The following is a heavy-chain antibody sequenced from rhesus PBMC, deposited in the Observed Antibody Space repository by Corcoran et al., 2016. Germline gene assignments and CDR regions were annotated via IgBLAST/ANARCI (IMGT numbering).Heavy chain of an antibody. CDR1: GFTFSDCY. Sequence: EVQLVESGGGLVQPGGSLGLSCAASGFTFSDCYMSWVRQAPGEGPEWVGFIRNKANGGTEKYVAAVKGSFPSSRDDSTSSASMQMNCLKTWDTAVYYCAITAGSSGGYDGLDSWGQGVVVTVSS. CDR3: AITAGSSGGYDGLDS. V-gene: IGHV3S22*01. D-gene: IGHD6-31*01. J-gene: IGHJ6*01. CDR2: IRNKANGGTE.